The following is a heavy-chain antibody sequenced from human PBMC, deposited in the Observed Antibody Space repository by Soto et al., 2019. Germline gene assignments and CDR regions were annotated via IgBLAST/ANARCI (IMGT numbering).Heavy chain of an antibody. J-gene: IGHJ4*02. CDR2: IYHSGST. Sequence: SETLSLTCAVSGGSISSSNWWSWVRQPPGKGLEWIGEIYHSGSTNYNPSLKSRVTISVDKSKNQFSLKLSSVTAADTAVYYCARRYYDFWSGYFSTGVFDYWGQGTLVTVSS. V-gene: IGHV4-4*02. CDR3: ARRYYDFWSGYFSTGVFDY. CDR1: GGSISSSNW. D-gene: IGHD3-3*01.